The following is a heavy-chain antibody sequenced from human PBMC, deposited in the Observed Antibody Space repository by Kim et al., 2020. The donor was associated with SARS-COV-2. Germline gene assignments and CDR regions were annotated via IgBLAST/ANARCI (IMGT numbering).Heavy chain of an antibody. Sequence: SETLSLTCTVSGGSISSSSYYWGWIRQPPGKGLEWIGSIYYSGSTYYNPSLKSRVTISVDTSKNQFSLKLSSVTAADTAVYYCARSPRVLLWFGEFDYWGQGTLVTVSS. CDR1: GGSISSSSYY. CDR3: ARSPRVLLWFGEFDY. V-gene: IGHV4-39*01. J-gene: IGHJ4*02. CDR2: IYYSGST. D-gene: IGHD3-10*01.